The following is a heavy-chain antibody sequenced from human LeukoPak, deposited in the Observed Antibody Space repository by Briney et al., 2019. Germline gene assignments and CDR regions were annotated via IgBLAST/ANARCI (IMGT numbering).Heavy chain of an antibody. CDR1: GFTFSSYT. D-gene: IGHD6-19*01. CDR2: ISGSGGST. CDR3: AKDYFPRVAGPFDY. Sequence: GGSLRLSCAASGFTFSSYTMSWVRQAPGKGLEWVSAISGSGGSTYYADSVKGRFTISRDNSKNTLYLQMNSLRAEDTAVYYCAKDYFPRVAGPFDYWGQGTLVTVSS. V-gene: IGHV3-23*01. J-gene: IGHJ4*02.